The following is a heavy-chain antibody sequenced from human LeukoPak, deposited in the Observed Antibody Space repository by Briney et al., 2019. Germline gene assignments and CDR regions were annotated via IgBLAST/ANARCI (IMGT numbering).Heavy chain of an antibody. D-gene: IGHD4-23*01. CDR3: ARDGRGGHNDF. Sequence: GGSLRLSCAASGFTFSSYEMNWVRQAPGKGLEWVSYISSSGSTIYYADSVKGRFTISRDNAKNSLYLQMNSLKAEDTAVYYCARDGRGGHNDFWGQGTLVTVSS. V-gene: IGHV3-48*03. J-gene: IGHJ4*02. CDR1: GFTFSSYE. CDR2: ISSSGSTI.